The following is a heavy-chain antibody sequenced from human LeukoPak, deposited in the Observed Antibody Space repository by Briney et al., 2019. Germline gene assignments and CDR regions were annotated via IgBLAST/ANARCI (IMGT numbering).Heavy chain of an antibody. J-gene: IGHJ3*02. D-gene: IGHD3-22*01. CDR2: IIPIFGTA. CDR1: GGTFSSYA. CDR3: ARGRYYYDSSGFGDI. Sequence: VASVKVSCKASGGTFSSYAISWVRQAPGQGLEWMGRIIPIFGTANYAQKFQGRVTITTDESTSTAYMELSSLRSEDTAVYYCARGRYYYDSSGFGDIWGQGTMVTVSS. V-gene: IGHV1-69*05.